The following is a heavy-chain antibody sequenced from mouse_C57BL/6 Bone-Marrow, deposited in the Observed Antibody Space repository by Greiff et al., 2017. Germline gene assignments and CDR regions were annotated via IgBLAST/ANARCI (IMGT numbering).Heavy chain of an antibody. CDR1: GFTFSDYG. Sequence: EVQLVDSGGGLVKPGGSLKLPCAASGFTFSDYGMHWVRQAPEKGLEWVAYISSGSSTIYYADTVKGRFTISRDNAKNTLFLQMTSLRSEDTAMYYCARQGSAWFASGGQGTLFTVSA. J-gene: IGHJ3*01. CDR3: ARQGSAWFAS. V-gene: IGHV5-17*01. CDR2: ISSGSSTI.